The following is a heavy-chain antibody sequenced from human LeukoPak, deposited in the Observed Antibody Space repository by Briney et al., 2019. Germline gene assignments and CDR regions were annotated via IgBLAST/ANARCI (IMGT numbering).Heavy chain of an antibody. V-gene: IGHV4-39*02. CDR1: GGSISSSSYY. CDR3: AREYSSEGYYYGMDV. Sequence: SETLSLTCTVSGGSISSSSYYWGWIRQPPGQGLVWIGSIYYSGITYYNPSLKSRVTISVGTSRNQFSLKLSSGTAADTAVYYCAREYSSEGYYYGMDVWGQGTTVTVSS. J-gene: IGHJ6*02. D-gene: IGHD6-19*01. CDR2: IYYSGIT.